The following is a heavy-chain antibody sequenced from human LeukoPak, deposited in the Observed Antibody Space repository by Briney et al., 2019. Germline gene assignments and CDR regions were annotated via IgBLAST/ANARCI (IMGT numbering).Heavy chain of an antibody. CDR3: ARGNSEGYYDSSGYYYY. CDR2: IIPILGIA. V-gene: IGHV1-69*04. D-gene: IGHD3-22*01. J-gene: IGHJ4*02. CDR1: GGTFSSYA. Sequence: ASVKVSCKASGGTFSSYAIGWVRQAPGQGLEWMGRIIPILGIANYAQKFQGRVTITADRSTSTAYMELRSLRSEDTAVYYCARGNSEGYYDSSGYYYYWGQGTLVTVSS.